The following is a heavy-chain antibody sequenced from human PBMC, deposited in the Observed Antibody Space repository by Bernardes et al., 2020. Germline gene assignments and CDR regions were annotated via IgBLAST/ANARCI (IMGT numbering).Heavy chain of an antibody. D-gene: IGHD3-3*01. CDR3: AKDDDRPLFGAPGFDS. J-gene: IGHJ4*02. CDR2: MSYDGMRT. Sequence: GGSLSLSCVASGFKFGVHAIHWVRQAPGKGLEWVALMSYDGMRTSYADSVMGRFTISRDNSKNTLFLQMDSLRAEDTAVYYCAKDDDRPLFGAPGFDSWGQGTLVTVSS. V-gene: IGHV3-30*18. CDR1: GFKFGVHA.